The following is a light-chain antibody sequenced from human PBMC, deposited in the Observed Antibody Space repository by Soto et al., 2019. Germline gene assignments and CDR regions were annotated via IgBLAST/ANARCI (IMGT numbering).Light chain of an antibody. CDR2: EVS. J-gene: IGLJ1*01. Sequence: QSVLAQPSSMSGSPGKSITISCTGNSREVGAYDFVSWYQQHPDKAPKLMIYEVSNRPSGVSNRFSGSKSVNTATLTISGLQAEDEADYYCSSYTSSSTRVFGTGTKVTVL. CDR3: SSYTSSSTRV. V-gene: IGLV2-14*03. CDR1: SREVGAYDF.